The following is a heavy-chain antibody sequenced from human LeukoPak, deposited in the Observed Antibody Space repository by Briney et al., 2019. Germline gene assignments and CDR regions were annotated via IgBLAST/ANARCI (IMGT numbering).Heavy chain of an antibody. Sequence: GGSLRLSCAASGFTFSSYAMSWVRQAPGKGLERVSAISGSGGSTYYADSVKGRFTISRDNSKNTLYLQMNSLRAEDTAVYYCAKGKVKRGSYYYYYGMDVWGQGTTVTVSS. D-gene: IGHD3-16*01. CDR3: AKGKVKRGSYYYYYGMDV. V-gene: IGHV3-23*01. J-gene: IGHJ6*02. CDR2: ISGSGGST. CDR1: GFTFSSYA.